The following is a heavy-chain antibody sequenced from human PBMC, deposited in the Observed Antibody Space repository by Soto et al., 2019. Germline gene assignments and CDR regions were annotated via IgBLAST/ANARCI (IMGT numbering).Heavy chain of an antibody. D-gene: IGHD2-8*01. V-gene: IGHV1-69*12. CDR3: AALGYCTIGVCSDVDY. Sequence: QVQLVQSGAEVKKPGSSVKVSCKASGGTFSSYAISWVRQAPGQGLEWMGGIIPIFGTANYAQKFQGRVTITADESTSTAYMELSSLRSEDTAVYYCAALGYCTIGVCSDVDYWGQGTLVTVSS. CDR2: IIPIFGTA. J-gene: IGHJ4*02. CDR1: GGTFSSYA.